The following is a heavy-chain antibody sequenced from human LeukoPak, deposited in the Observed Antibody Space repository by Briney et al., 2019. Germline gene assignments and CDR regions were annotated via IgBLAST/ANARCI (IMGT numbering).Heavy chain of an antibody. D-gene: IGHD3-10*01. V-gene: IGHV3-30*02. CDR3: AKDRPITMDV. J-gene: IGHJ6*03. CDR1: GFTFSSHG. CDR2: IRYDGSNK. Sequence: GGSLRLSCVASGFTFSSHGMHWVRQAPGKGLEWVAFIRYDGSNKYYADSVKGRFTISRDNSKNTLYLQMNSLRAEDTAVYYCAKDRPITMDVWGKGTTVTVSS.